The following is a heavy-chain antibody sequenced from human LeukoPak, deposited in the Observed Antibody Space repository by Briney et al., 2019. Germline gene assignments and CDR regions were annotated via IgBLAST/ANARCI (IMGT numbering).Heavy chain of an antibody. CDR3: AKGSDSSGWYGPSGY. D-gene: IGHD6-19*01. J-gene: IGHJ4*02. V-gene: IGHV3-30-3*01. Sequence: GGSLRLSCAASGFTFSSYAMHWVRQAPGKGLEWVAVISYDGSNKYYADSVKGRFTISRDNSKNTLYLQMNSLRAEDTAVYYCAKGSDSSGWYGPSGYWGQGTLVTVSS. CDR2: ISYDGSNK. CDR1: GFTFSSYA.